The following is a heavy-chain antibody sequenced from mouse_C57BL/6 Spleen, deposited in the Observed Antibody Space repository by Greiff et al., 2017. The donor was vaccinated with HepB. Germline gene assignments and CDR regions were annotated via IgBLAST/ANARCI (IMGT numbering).Heavy chain of an antibody. J-gene: IGHJ1*03. CDR1: GFTFSDYG. Sequence: EVKLQESGGGLVKPGGSLKLSCAASGFTFSDYGMHWVRQAPEKGLEWVAYISSGSSTIYYADTVKGRFTISRDNAKNTLFLQMTSLRSEDTAMYYCARRDGYYDVYWYFDVWGTGTTVTVSS. V-gene: IGHV5-17*01. CDR3: ARRDGYYDVYWYFDV. D-gene: IGHD2-3*01. CDR2: ISSGSSTI.